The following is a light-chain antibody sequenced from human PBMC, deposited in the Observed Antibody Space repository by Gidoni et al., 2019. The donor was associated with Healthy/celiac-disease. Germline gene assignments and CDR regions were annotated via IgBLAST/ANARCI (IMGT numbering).Light chain of an antibody. CDR3: AAWDDSLSAWV. CDR2: RNN. Sequence: QSVLTQPPSASGTPGQRVTISCSGSSSNIGSNYVYWYQQLPGTDPTLLIYRNNQRPSGVPDRFSGSKSGTSASLAISGLRSEDEADYYCAAWDDSLSAWVFGGGTKLTVL. CDR1: SSNIGSNY. V-gene: IGLV1-47*01. J-gene: IGLJ3*02.